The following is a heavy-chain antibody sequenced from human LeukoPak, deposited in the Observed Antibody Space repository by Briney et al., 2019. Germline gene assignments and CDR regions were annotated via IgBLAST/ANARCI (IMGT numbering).Heavy chain of an antibody. CDR1: GYTFTSYG. CDR3: ARGTYYDSWSGHPISAFDY. Sequence: ASVKVSCKASGYTFTSYGISWVRQAPGQGLEWMGWISAYNGNTNYAQKLQGRVTMTTDTSTSTAYMELRSLRSDDTAVYYCARGTYYDSWSGHPISAFDYWGQGTLVTVSS. J-gene: IGHJ4*02. V-gene: IGHV1-18*01. CDR2: ISAYNGNT. D-gene: IGHD3-3*01.